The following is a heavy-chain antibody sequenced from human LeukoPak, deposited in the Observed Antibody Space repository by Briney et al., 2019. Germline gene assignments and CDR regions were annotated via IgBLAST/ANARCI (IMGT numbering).Heavy chain of an antibody. Sequence: SGGSLRLSWAASGFTFSDYYMSGIRQAPGKGREGFSYISSSGITIYYADSVKGRFTIYRDNAKNSLYLQMNSLRAEDTAVYYCARGGVGLAAAGTFDYWGQGTLVTVSS. CDR1: GFTFSDYY. CDR2: ISSSGITI. D-gene: IGHD6-13*01. V-gene: IGHV3-11*04. J-gene: IGHJ4*02. CDR3: ARGGVGLAAAGTFDY.